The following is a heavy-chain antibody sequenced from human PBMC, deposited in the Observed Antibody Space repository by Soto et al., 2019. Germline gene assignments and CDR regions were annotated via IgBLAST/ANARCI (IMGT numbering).Heavy chain of an antibody. J-gene: IGHJ5*02. Sequence: QVQLQESGPGLVKTSQTLSLTCTVSGGSISSGDYYWSWIRQPPGKGLEWIGYIYYSGTTYYNPSLKTRVTISSDTSKNHFSLKLTSVTAADTAVYYCARALRGSGSWGWFDPWGQGTLITVSS. CDR3: ARALRGSGSWGWFDP. D-gene: IGHD3-10*01. V-gene: IGHV4-30-4*01. CDR2: IYYSGTT. CDR1: GGSISSGDYY.